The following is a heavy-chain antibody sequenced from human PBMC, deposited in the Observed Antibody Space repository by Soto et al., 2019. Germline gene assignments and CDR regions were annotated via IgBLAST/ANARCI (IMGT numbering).Heavy chain of an antibody. CDR1: GFTVSSNY. CDR2: IYSGGST. D-gene: IGHD1-26*01. CDR3: ARELIGRDYYYGMDV. J-gene: IGHJ6*02. V-gene: IGHV3-53*01. Sequence: PVGSLRLSCAASGFTVSSNYMSWVRQAPGKGLEWVSVIYSGGSTYYADSVKGRFTISRDNSKNTLYLQMNSLRAEDTAVYYCARELIGRDYYYGMDVWGQGTTVTVSS.